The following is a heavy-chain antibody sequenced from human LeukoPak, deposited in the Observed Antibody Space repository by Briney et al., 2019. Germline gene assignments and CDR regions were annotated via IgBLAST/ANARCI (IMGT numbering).Heavy chain of an antibody. D-gene: IGHD6-19*01. V-gene: IGHV3-49*04. J-gene: IGHJ6*02. CDR2: IRSKAYGGTT. Sequence: QPGRSLRLSCTASGFTFGDYAMSWVRQAPGKGLEWVGFIRSKAYGGTTEYAASVKGRFTISRDDSKSIAYLQMNSLKTEDTAVYYCTVCICGGWYPCGMDVWGQGTTVTVSS. CDR3: TVCICGGWYPCGMDV. CDR1: GFTFGDYA.